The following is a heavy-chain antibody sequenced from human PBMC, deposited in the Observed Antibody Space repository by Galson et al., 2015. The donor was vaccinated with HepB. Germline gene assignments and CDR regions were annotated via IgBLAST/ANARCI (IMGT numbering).Heavy chain of an antibody. CDR2: IYPGDSDT. Sequence: QSGAEVTKPGESLKISCKGSGSSFTSYWIRWVRQMPGKGLEWMGIIYPGDSDTRYSPSFQGQVTISADKSISTAYLQWSSLKASDTAMYYCARRGHAAGQQPSFDPWGQGTLVTVSS. CDR1: GSSFTSYW. D-gene: IGHD6-13*01. CDR3: ARRGHAAGQQPSFDP. V-gene: IGHV5-51*01. J-gene: IGHJ5*02.